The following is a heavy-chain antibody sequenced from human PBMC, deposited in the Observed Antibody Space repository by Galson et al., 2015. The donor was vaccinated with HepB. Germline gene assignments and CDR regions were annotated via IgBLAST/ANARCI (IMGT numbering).Heavy chain of an antibody. CDR3: AHRISVPTGDLYSPLAFDI. CDR1: GFSLSTNGVG. Sequence: PALVKPTQTLTLTCSFSGFSLSTNGVGVGWIRQPPGKALEWLALIYWNDDKRYSPSLKSRLAITKDTSKNQVVLTMTNMDPVDTATYYCAHRISVPTGDLYSPLAFDIWGQGTMVTVSS. V-gene: IGHV2-5*01. J-gene: IGHJ3*02. CDR2: IYWNDDK. D-gene: IGHD7-27*01.